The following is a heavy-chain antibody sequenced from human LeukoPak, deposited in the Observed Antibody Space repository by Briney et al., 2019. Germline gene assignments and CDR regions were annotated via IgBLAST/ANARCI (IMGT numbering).Heavy chain of an antibody. Sequence: GGSLRLSCAASGFTFSSYSMNWVRQAPGKGLEWVSYISSSSTIYYADSVKGRFTISRDNAKNSLYLQMNSLRAEDTAVYYCAKTLSSGWYGIHFDYWGQGTLVTVSS. D-gene: IGHD6-19*01. CDR3: AKTLSSGWYGIHFDY. J-gene: IGHJ4*02. V-gene: IGHV3-48*01. CDR1: GFTFSSYS. CDR2: ISSSSTI.